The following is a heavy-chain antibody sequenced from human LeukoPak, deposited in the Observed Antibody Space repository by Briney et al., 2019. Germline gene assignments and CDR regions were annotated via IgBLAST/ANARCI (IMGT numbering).Heavy chain of an antibody. V-gene: IGHV1-69*13. CDR3: ARDLPYGYSSGWYIDAFDI. D-gene: IGHD6-19*01. Sequence: SVKVSCKASGGTFSSYAISWVRQAPGQGLEWMGGIISIFGTANYAQKFQGRVTITADESTSTAYMELSSLRSEDTAVYYCARDLPYGYSSGWYIDAFDIWGQGTMVTVSS. CDR2: IISIFGTA. CDR1: GGTFSSYA. J-gene: IGHJ3*02.